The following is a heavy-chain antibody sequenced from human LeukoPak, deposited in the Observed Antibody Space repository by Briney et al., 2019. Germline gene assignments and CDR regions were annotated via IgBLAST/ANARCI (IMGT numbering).Heavy chain of an antibody. J-gene: IGHJ4*02. D-gene: IGHD6-19*01. Sequence: SETLSLACTVSGGSVSSGSYYWSWIRQPPGKGLEWIGYIYYSGSTNYNPPLKSRVTISVDTSKNQFSLKLSSVTAADTAVYYCAREPNRWLGSFDYWGQGTLVTVSS. V-gene: IGHV4-61*01. CDR3: AREPNRWLGSFDY. CDR1: GGSVSSGSYY. CDR2: IYYSGST.